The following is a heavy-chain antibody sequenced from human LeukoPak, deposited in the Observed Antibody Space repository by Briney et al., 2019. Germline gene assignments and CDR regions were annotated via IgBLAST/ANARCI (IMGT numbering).Heavy chain of an antibody. J-gene: IGHJ5*02. D-gene: IGHD3-10*01. Sequence: PETLSLTCAVSGGSISSSNWWSWVRQPPGKGLEWIGEIYHSGSTNYNPSLKSRVTRSVDKSKNQFSLKLSSVTAADTAVYYCASGITMVRGVIITWGQGTLVTVSS. CDR3: ASGITMVRGVIIT. CDR2: IYHSGST. CDR1: GGSISSSNW. V-gene: IGHV4-4*03.